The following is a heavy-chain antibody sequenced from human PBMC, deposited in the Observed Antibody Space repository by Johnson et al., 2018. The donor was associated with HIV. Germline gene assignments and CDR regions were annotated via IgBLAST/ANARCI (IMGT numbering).Heavy chain of an antibody. CDR2: MGTAGDR. J-gene: IGHJ3*02. D-gene: IGHD3-10*01. CDR3: ARDKGRGAFDI. V-gene: IGHV3-13*01. Sequence: MQLVESGGGVVQPGGSLTLSCAASGFTFSNSDMHWVRQPTGQGLEWVSGMGTAGDRHYADSVNGRFTISRDNSKNTLYLQMNSLRAEDTAVYYCARDKGRGAFDIWGQGTMVTVSS. CDR1: GFTFSNSD.